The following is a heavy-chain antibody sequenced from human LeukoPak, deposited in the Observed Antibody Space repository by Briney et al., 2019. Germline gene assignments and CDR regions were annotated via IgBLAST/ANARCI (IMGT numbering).Heavy chain of an antibody. J-gene: IGHJ4*02. CDR1: GFTFSSYE. D-gene: IGHD2-2*01. CDR2: ISRSGTTI. Sequence: GGSLTLSCAASGFTFSSYEMNWLRQAPGKGLEGVSYISRSGTTIYYGDYVKGRFTISRDNAKNSLYLQMSSLRVEDTAVYYCARRYCSSTSCTLDYWGQGTLVTVSS. CDR3: ARRYCSSTSCTLDY. V-gene: IGHV3-48*03.